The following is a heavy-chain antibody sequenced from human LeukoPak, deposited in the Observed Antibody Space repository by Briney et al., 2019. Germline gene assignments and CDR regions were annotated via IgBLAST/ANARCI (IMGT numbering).Heavy chain of an antibody. CDR3: ARAGGTSWADY. CDR1: GFTFSHYA. CDR2: VKQDGTEK. J-gene: IGHJ4*02. D-gene: IGHD6-13*01. Sequence: GTSLRLSCAASGFTFSHYAMHWVRQAPGKGLEWVANVKQDGTEKFYVDSVKGRFTISRDNGKNSLYLQMNSLRVEDTAIYYCARAGGTSWADYWGQGTLVTVSS. V-gene: IGHV3-7*01.